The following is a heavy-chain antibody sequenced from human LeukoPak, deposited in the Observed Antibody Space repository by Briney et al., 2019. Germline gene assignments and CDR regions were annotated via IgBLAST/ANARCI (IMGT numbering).Heavy chain of an antibody. CDR1: GFTFSSYG. Sequence: SGGSLRLSCAASGFTFSSYGMHWVRQAPGKGLEWVAVISYDGSNKYYADSVKGRFTISRDNSKNTLYLQMNSLRAEDTAVYYCAKGTYSYGYPPDYWGQGALVTVSS. D-gene: IGHD5-18*01. V-gene: IGHV3-30*18. CDR2: ISYDGSNK. J-gene: IGHJ4*02. CDR3: AKGTYSYGYPPDY.